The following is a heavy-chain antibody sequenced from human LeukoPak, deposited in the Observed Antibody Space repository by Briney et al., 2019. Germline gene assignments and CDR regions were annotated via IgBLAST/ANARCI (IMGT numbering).Heavy chain of an antibody. CDR1: GGSISSSSYY. V-gene: IGHV4-39*07. J-gene: IGHJ4*02. Sequence: SETLSLTCTVSGGSISSSSYYWGWIRQPPGKGLEWIESIYYSGSTYYNPSLKSRVTISVDTSKNQFSLKLSSVTAADTAVYYCAREGNYDILTGYSYHPDYWGQGTLVTVSS. CDR3: AREGNYDILTGYSYHPDY. D-gene: IGHD3-9*01. CDR2: IYYSGST.